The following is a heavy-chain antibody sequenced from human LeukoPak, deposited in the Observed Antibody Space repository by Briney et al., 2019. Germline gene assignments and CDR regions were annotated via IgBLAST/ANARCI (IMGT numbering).Heavy chain of an antibody. D-gene: IGHD4-17*01. J-gene: IGHJ3*02. CDR2: IRGGGGSA. CDR1: GFTFSAYA. V-gene: IGHV3-23*01. CDR3: ARDPNGDYIGAFDM. Sequence: GGSLRLSCTATGFTFSAYAMMWVRQAPGKGPEWVSAIRGGGGSAFYADSVKGRFTISRDNSKYTLFLQMNSLRAEDTAVYYCARDPNGDYIGAFDMWGPGTMVTVSS.